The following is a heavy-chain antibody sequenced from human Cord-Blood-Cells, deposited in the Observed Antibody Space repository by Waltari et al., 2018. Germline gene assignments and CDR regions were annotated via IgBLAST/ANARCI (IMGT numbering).Heavy chain of an antibody. CDR3: ARVIVVVVAATDAFDI. D-gene: IGHD2-15*01. CDR2: IIPIFGTA. CDR1: GGTFSSYA. Sequence: QVQLVQSGAEVKKPGSSVKVSCKASGGTFSSYAISWVRQAPGQGLEWMGGIIPIFGTANYAQKFQGRVTITADESTSTAYMELSSLRSEDTAVYYCARVIVVVVAATDAFDIWGQGTMVTVSS. V-gene: IGHV1-69*01. J-gene: IGHJ3*02.